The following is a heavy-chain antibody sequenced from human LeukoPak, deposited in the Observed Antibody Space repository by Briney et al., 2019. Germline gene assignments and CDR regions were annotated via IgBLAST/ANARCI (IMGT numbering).Heavy chain of an antibody. Sequence: SETLSLTCAVYGGSFSGYYWSWIRQPPGKGLEWIGEINHSGSTNYNPSLKSRVTISVDTSKNQSSLKLSSVTAADTAVYYCARGQRGSGSYQTYGMDVWGQGTTVTVSS. J-gene: IGHJ6*02. CDR2: INHSGST. CDR1: GGSFSGYY. D-gene: IGHD3-10*01. V-gene: IGHV4-34*01. CDR3: ARGQRGSGSYQTYGMDV.